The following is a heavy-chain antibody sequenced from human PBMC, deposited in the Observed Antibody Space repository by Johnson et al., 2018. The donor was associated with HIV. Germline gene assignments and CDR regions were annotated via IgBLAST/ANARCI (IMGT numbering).Heavy chain of an antibody. J-gene: IGHJ3*02. V-gene: IGHV3-66*01. CDR3: ARDRAAAGPDAFDI. D-gene: IGHD6-13*01. CDR1: GLNVSGHY. Sequence: MQLVESGGGLAQPGGSLRLSCAASGLNVSGHYMSWVRQSPGKGLEWVSVIYSGGSTYYADSVKGRFTISRDNSKNTLYLQMNSLRAEDTAVYYCARDRAAAGPDAFDIWGQGTLVSVSS. CDR2: IYSGGST.